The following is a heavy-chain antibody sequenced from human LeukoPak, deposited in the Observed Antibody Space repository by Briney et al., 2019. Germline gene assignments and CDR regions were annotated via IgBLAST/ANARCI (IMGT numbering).Heavy chain of an antibody. V-gene: IGHV3-23*03. D-gene: IGHD6-19*01. CDR3: ASWPVGWYGEDS. CDR1: GFTFSNYA. Sequence: GGSLRLSCAGSGFTFSNYAMSWVRLAPGKGLEWVSVIYGGGSTYYADSVKGRFTISRDTPKNTLYLQMNSLRVEDTAVYYCASWPVGWYGEDSWGQGTLVTVSS. J-gene: IGHJ4*02. CDR2: IYGGGST.